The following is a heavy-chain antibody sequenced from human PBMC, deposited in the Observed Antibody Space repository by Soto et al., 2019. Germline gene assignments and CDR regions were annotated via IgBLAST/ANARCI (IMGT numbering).Heavy chain of an antibody. CDR1: GFTFSSYA. V-gene: IGHV3-23*01. CDR2: ISGSGGST. Sequence: PGGSLRLSCAASGFTFSSYAMSWVRQAPGKGLEWVSAISGSGGSTYYADSVKGRFTISRDNSKNTLYLQMNSLRAEDTAVYYCAKEGEGYYDSSGYYYWDYWGQGTLVTVSS. J-gene: IGHJ4*02. CDR3: AKEGEGYYDSSGYYYWDY. D-gene: IGHD3-22*01.